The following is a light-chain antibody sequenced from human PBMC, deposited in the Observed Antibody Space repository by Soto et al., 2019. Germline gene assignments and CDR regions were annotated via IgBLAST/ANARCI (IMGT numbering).Light chain of an antibody. V-gene: IGLV2-14*01. CDR2: EVS. Sequence: QSALTQPASVSGSPGQSITISCTGTGSDVGGYNYVSWYQQHPDKAPKLMIYEVSNRPSGVSNRFSGSKSGNTASLTISGLQAEDEADYYCSSYTSSSTQVFGTGTKATVL. CDR1: GSDVGGYNY. CDR3: SSYTSSSTQV. J-gene: IGLJ1*01.